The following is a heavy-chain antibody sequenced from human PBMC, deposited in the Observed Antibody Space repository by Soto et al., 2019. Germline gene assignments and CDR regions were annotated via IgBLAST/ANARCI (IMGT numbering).Heavy chain of an antibody. Sequence: PGGSLRLSSAASGFTFSSYAMSWVRQAPGKGLEWVSAISGSGGSTYYADSVKGRFTISRDNSKNTLYLQMNSLRAEDTAVYYCAKGLSRYYYDSSGYSFDYWGQGTLVTVSS. CDR3: AKGLSRYYYDSSGYSFDY. V-gene: IGHV3-23*01. D-gene: IGHD3-22*01. CDR1: GFTFSSYA. J-gene: IGHJ4*02. CDR2: ISGSGGST.